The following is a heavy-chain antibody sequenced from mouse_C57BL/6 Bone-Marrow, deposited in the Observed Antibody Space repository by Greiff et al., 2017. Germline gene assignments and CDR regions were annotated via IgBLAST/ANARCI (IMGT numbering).Heavy chain of an antibody. Sequence: VQRVESGPELVKPGASVKISCKASGYAFSSSWMNWVKQRPGQGLEWIGRIYPGDGDTNYNGKFKGKATLTADKSSSTAYMQLSSLTSVDSAVYFCARGRDSFAYWGQGTLVTVSA. J-gene: IGHJ3*01. CDR3: ARGRDSFAY. D-gene: IGHD3-3*01. V-gene: IGHV1-82*01. CDR2: IYPGDGDT. CDR1: GYAFSSSW.